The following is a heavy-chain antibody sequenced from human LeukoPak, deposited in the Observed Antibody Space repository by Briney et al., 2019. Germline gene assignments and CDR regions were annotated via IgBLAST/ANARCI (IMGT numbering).Heavy chain of an antibody. Sequence: SGPTLVKPTQTLTLTCTFSGFSLSTSGVGVGWIRQPPGKALEWLALIYWNDDKRYSPSLKSRLTITKDTSKNQVVLTMTNMDPVDTATYNCAHRRVTMIIVVSRLDAFDIWGQGTMVTVSS. CDR1: GFSLSTSGVG. CDR3: AHRRVTMIIVVSRLDAFDI. CDR2: IYWNDDK. V-gene: IGHV2-5*01. J-gene: IGHJ3*02. D-gene: IGHD3-22*01.